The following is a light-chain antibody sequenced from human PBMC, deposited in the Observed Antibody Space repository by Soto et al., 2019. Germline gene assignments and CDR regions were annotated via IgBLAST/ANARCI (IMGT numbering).Light chain of an antibody. Sequence: EVVMTQSPATLSVSPGERVTLSCRASQSINAHLAWYQQKPGQAPRLLIHGASTRATGIPARFSGSGFGTEFMLPISSLQSEDFAVYYCQQYNTWLWTFGQGTKVEIQ. CDR3: QQYNTWLWT. V-gene: IGKV3-15*01. J-gene: IGKJ1*01. CDR2: GAS. CDR1: QSINAH.